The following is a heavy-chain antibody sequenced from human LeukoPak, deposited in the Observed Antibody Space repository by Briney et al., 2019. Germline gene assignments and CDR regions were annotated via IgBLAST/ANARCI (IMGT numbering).Heavy chain of an antibody. CDR1: GYTFTGYY. CDR2: MNPKSGNR. Sequence: GASVKVSCKASGYTFTGYYMHWVRQASGQGLEWMGWMNPKSGNRGSAQKSQGRVTMTMNTSMRTASMELSSLTSDDSAVYYCARASPGEYYYYGMDVWGQGTSVTVSS. V-gene: IGHV1-8*02. J-gene: IGHJ6*02. CDR3: ARASPGEYYYYGMDV.